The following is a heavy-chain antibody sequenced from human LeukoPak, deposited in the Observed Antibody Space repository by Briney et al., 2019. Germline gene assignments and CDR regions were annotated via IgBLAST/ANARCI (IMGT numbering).Heavy chain of an antibody. Sequence: PSETLSLTCTVSGGSISSGSFYWGWIRQPPGKGLEWIGSIYFSGTTYYNASLKSQVTVSVDTSEDQFSLEVSSVTAADTAVYYCATGSRQYYFDFWGQGILVTVSS. CDR2: IYFSGTT. V-gene: IGHV4-39*02. CDR3: ATGSRQYYFDF. CDR1: GGSISSGSFY. D-gene: IGHD5-24*01. J-gene: IGHJ4*02.